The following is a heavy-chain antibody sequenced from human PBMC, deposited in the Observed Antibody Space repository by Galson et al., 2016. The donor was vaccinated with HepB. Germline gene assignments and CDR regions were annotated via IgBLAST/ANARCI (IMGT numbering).Heavy chain of an antibody. CDR1: GDSMTSNTYF. CDR2: VHESGNT. CDR3: VRHADKTNQMGTAFDY. V-gene: IGHV4-39*01. D-gene: IGHD2-21*02. Sequence: SETLSLTCIVSGDSMTSNTYFWGWIRQSPGRGLEWIGSVHESGNTPYNPSLTTRLSISIDASKKQFSLKLTSATAADTAVYYCVRHADKTNQMGTAFDYWGRGTVVTLSS. J-gene: IGHJ4*02.